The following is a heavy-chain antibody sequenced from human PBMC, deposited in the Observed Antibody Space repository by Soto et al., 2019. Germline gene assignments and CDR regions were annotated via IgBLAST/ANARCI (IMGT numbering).Heavy chain of an antibody. V-gene: IGHV3-30*03. Sequence: LGGSLRLSCAASGFTFNRYGMHWVRQAPGKGLEWVAVISYDGSERYYVDSVKGRFTISRDNAKNSQYLQMNSLRAEDTAVYYCARIGYCSWCFDYWGQGALVTVSS. D-gene: IGHD6-13*01. CDR3: ARIGYCSWCFDY. CDR2: ISYDGSER. J-gene: IGHJ4*02. CDR1: GFTFNRYG.